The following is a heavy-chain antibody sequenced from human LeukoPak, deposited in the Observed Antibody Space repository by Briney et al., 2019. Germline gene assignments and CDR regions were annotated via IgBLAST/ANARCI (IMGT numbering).Heavy chain of an antibody. CDR1: GGPISSYY. J-gene: IGHJ4*02. D-gene: IGHD6-13*01. CDR3: ARDSGAAGTDY. Sequence: SETLSLTCTASGGPISSYYWSWIRQPPGKGLEWIGYIYYSGSTNYNPSLRSRVTISVDTSKNQFSLKLSSVTAADTAVYYCARDSGAAGTDYWGQGTLVTVSS. CDR2: IYYSGST. V-gene: IGHV4-59*01.